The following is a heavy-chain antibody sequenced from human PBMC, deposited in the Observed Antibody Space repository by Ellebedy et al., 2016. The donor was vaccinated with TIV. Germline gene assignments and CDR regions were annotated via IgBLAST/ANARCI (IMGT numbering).Heavy chain of an antibody. CDR3: ATARNYDSSGYYRFDY. D-gene: IGHD3-22*01. J-gene: IGHJ4*02. CDR1: GYTFTSYD. CDR2: MNPNSGNT. Sequence: AASVKVSCKASGYTFTSYDIYWARQATGQGLEWMGWMNPNSGNTGYAQKFQGRVTMTRNTSISTAYMELSSLRSEDTAVYYCATARNYDSSGYYRFDYWGQGTRVTVSS. V-gene: IGHV1-8*01.